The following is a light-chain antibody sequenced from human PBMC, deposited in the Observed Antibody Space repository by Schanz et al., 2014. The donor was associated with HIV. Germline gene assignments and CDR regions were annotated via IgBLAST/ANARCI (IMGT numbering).Light chain of an antibody. CDR3: QQYSSSPLT. J-gene: IGKJ4*01. Sequence: EIVMTQSPATLSVSPGERATLSCRASQSVSRNLAWYQQKPGQAPRLLIYGASIRATGIPARFSGSGSGTEFTLTISSLEPEDFAVYYCQQYSSSPLTFGGGTKVEIK. V-gene: IGKV3-15*01. CDR1: QSVSRN. CDR2: GAS.